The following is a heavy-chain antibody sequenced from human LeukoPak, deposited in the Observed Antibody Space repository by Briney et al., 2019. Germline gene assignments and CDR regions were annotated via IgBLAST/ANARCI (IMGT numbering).Heavy chain of an antibody. Sequence: PGGSLRLSCAASGFTFSSYWMSRVRQAPGKGPEWVANIKQDGSEKYYVDSVKGRFTISRDNAKNSLYLQMNSLRAEDTAVYYCAREAVVPAYGTTHFDYWGQGTLVTVSS. CDR2: IKQDGSEK. V-gene: IGHV3-7*01. D-gene: IGHD2-2*01. CDR1: GFTFSSYW. J-gene: IGHJ4*02. CDR3: AREAVVPAYGTTHFDY.